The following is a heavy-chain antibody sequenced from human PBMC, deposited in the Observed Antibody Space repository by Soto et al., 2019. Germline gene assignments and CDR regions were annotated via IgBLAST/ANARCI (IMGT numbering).Heavy chain of an antibody. Sequence: LGESLKISCKGSGYSFTSYWIGWVRQMPGKGLEWMGIIYPGDSDTRYSPSFQGQVTISADKSISTAYLQWSSLKASDTAMYYCARRYCSGGSCAYYFDYWGQGTLVTVSS. J-gene: IGHJ4*02. V-gene: IGHV5-51*01. CDR3: ARRYCSGGSCAYYFDY. CDR2: IYPGDSDT. D-gene: IGHD2-15*01. CDR1: GYSFTSYW.